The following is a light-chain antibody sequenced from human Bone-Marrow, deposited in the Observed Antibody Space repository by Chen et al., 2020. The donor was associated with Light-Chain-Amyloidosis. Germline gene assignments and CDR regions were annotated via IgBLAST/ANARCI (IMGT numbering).Light chain of an antibody. V-gene: IGKV1-39*01. J-gene: IGKJ2*01. CDR2: AAS. CDR3: QQSYNPPHT. Sequence: DIQMTPSASSLYASVGDRVTITCRASQSISTYLNWYQHKPGVAPRLLIYAASKLQSGVPSRFSGRGSGTDFTLTISGLEPDDSATYYCQQSYNPPHTFGQGTNLEIK. CDR1: QSISTY.